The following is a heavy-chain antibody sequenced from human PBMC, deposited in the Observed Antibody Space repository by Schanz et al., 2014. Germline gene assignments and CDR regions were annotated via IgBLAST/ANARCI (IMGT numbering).Heavy chain of an antibody. CDR3: VREESYYGAGSYRY. Sequence: EARLVDSGGGLVQSGRSLRLSCAASGFTFDDFAMHWVRQGPGKGLEWVSGISGNSGNIGYADSVKGRFAISRDDAQNSVYLQMNSLRAEDTSVYHCVREESYYGAGSYRYWGPGTLVTVSS. CDR2: ISGNSGNI. J-gene: IGHJ4*02. V-gene: IGHV3-9*01. CDR1: GFTFDDFA. D-gene: IGHD3-10*01.